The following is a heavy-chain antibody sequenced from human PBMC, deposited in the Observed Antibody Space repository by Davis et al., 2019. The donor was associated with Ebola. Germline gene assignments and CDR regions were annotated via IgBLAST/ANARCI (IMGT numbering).Heavy chain of an antibody. CDR1: GYSFTSYW. D-gene: IGHD2-8*02. CDR3: ARMVLVVYAPDDAFDI. J-gene: IGHJ3*02. Sequence: KVSCKGSGYSFTSYWIGWVRQMAGRCLEWVAVVYRGDSATRSSPSFQGQVTISADESISTAYLQWSSLKASDTAMYYCARMVLVVYAPDDAFDIWSQGTMVTVSS. CDR2: VYRGDSAT. V-gene: IGHV5-51*01.